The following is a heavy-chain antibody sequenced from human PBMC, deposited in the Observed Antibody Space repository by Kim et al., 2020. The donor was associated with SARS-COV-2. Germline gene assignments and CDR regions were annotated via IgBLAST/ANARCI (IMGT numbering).Heavy chain of an antibody. V-gene: IGHV3-21*01. J-gene: IGHJ6*02. CDR3: ARWRVPAGNYYYYGMDV. CDR1: GFTFSSYS. CDR2: ISSSSSYI. D-gene: IGHD2-2*01. Sequence: GGSLRLSCAASGFTFSSYSMNWVRQAPGKGLEWVSSISSSSSYIYYADSVKGRFTISRDNAKNSLYLQMNSLRAEDTAVYYCARWRVPAGNYYYYGMDVWGQGTPVTVSS.